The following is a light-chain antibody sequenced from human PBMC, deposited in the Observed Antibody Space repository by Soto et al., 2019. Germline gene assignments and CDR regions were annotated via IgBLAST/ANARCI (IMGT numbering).Light chain of an antibody. CDR1: SSDVGTFNL. CDR3: CSYAGTETSWV. V-gene: IGLV2-23*01. Sequence: QSVLTQPASVSGFLGQSITMSCTGSSSDVGTFNLVSWFQQHPGKAPKLLIFEGTKRPSGVSDRFSGSKSGNTASLTISGLQAEDEADYHCCSYAGTETSWVFGTGTKLTVL. J-gene: IGLJ1*01. CDR2: EGT.